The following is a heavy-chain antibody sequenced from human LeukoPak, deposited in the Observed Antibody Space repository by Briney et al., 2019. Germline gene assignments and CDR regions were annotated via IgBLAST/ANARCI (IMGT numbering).Heavy chain of an antibody. CDR1: GGSFSGYD. CDR3: CSYGLDAFDI. J-gene: IGHJ3*02. D-gene: IGHD2-15*01. Sequence: KASETLSLTCAVYGGSFSGYDWSWIRQPPGKGLEWIGEINHSGSTNYNPSLKSRVTISVDTSKNQFSLKLSSVTAADTAVYYCCSYGLDAFDIWGQGTMVTVSS. V-gene: IGHV4-34*01. CDR2: INHSGST.